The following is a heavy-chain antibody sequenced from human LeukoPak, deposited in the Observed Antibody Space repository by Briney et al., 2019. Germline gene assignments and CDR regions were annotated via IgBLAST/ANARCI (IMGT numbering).Heavy chain of an antibody. CDR3: ARHLGITFGGVIVEDNWFDP. V-gene: IGHV4-39*01. CDR2: IYYSGST. Sequence: SETLSLTCTVSGGSISSSSYYWGWIRQPPGKGLEWIGNIYYSGSTYYNPSLKSRVTICVDTSKNQFSLKLSSVTAADAAVYYCARHLGITFGGVIVEDNWFDPWGQGTLVTVSS. D-gene: IGHD3-16*02. CDR1: GGSISSSSYY. J-gene: IGHJ5*02.